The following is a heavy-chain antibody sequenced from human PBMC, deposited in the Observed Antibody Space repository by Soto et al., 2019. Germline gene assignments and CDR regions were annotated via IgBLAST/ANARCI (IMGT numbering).Heavy chain of an antibody. CDR1: GYRCSWYW. CDR3: ATASTNYYYYYGMDA. V-gene: IGHV5-51*01. J-gene: IGHJ6*02. Sequence: GSSLKISCKASGYRCSWYWVGWVRQMPGKGLEWMGIIDPRDSETRYSPSFQGQVTISVDKFINTAYLQWSSLKASDTAMYYCATASTNYYYYYGMDAWGQGTTVTVSS. CDR2: IDPRDSET.